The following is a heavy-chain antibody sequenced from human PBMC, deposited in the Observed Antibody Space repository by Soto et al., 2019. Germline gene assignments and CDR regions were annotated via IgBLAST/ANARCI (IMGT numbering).Heavy chain of an antibody. CDR1: GGSFSGYY. D-gene: IGHD2-2*01. CDR2: INHSGST. Sequence: SETLSLTCAVYGGSFSGYYWSWIRQPPGKGLEWIGEINHSGSTNYNPSLKSRVTISVDTSKNQFSLKLSSVTAADTAVYYCAREDIVVVPAAIAQYFDYWGQGTLVTVYS. V-gene: IGHV4-34*01. J-gene: IGHJ4*02. CDR3: AREDIVVVPAAIAQYFDY.